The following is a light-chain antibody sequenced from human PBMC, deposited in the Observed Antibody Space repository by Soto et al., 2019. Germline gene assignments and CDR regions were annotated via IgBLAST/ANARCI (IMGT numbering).Light chain of an antibody. V-gene: IGKV1D-12*01. CDR1: QGLSSW. CDR3: QQANSFPIT. CDR2: SGS. J-gene: IGKJ5*01. Sequence: DIQKTQSPSSVSASVGDRVTITCRASQGLSSWLAWYQQKPGEPPKLLIYSGSSLESGVSSRFSGTGGGTDFTLTISSLQPEDFATYYCQQANSFPITFGQGTRLVIK.